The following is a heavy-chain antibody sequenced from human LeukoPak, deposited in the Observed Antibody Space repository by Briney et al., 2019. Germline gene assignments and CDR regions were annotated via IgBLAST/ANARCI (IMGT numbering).Heavy chain of an antibody. CDR3: ARDRLTNDAFDI. J-gene: IGHJ3*02. CDR2: INSDGSGT. V-gene: IGHV3-74*01. Sequence: PGGSLRLSCAASGFTFNSYWMHWVRQAPGKGLVWVSRINSDGSGTSDADFVKGRFTISRDNSKNTLYLQMNSLRAEDKAMYYCARDRLTNDAFDIWGQGTMVTVSS. D-gene: IGHD2-8*01. CDR1: GFTFNSYW.